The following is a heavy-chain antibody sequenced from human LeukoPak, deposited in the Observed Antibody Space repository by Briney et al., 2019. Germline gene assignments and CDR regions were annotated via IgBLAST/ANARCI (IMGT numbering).Heavy chain of an antibody. D-gene: IGHD2-2*01. J-gene: IGHJ4*02. CDR3: AMQFTYGDYRPAGDY. Sequence: GVSLRLSCTASGFTFTNYWMSWVRQAPGQGLEWVADIKQDGSETHYIDSVKDRFTISRDNAKKSLYLQMNSLRAEDTAVYFCAMQFTYGDYRPAGDYWGQGTLVTVSS. CDR2: IKQDGSET. CDR1: GFTFTNYW. V-gene: IGHV3-7*01.